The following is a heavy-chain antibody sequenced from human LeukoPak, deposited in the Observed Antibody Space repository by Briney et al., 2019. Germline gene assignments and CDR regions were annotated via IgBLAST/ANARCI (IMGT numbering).Heavy chain of an antibody. CDR1: GITFSIYW. V-gene: IGHV3-74*01. Sequence: PGGSLRLSCAASGITFSIYWMHWVRQVPEKGLMWVSRMKSDASSTAYADSVKGRFTISRDNARNTVFLEMSSLRAEDTALYYCTVSPDASGWCPHWGQGTQVTVSS. D-gene: IGHD2-8*01. CDR3: TVSPDASGWCPH. J-gene: IGHJ4*02. CDR2: MKSDASST.